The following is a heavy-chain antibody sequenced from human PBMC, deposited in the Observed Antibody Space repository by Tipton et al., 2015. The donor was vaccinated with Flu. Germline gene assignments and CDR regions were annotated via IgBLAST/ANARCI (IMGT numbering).Heavy chain of an antibody. V-gene: IGHV3-7*01. CDR3: VRKGFGDY. Sequence: QLVQSGGGLVQPGGSLRLSCAASGFTFSDYWMAWVRQAPGKGLEWVANIEQDGSERYYVDSVKGRFTISRDNAKNSLFLQMNRLRAEDTAVYYCVRKGFGDYWGQGILVTVSS. CDR2: IEQDGSER. J-gene: IGHJ4*02. D-gene: IGHD3-10*01. CDR1: GFTFSDYW.